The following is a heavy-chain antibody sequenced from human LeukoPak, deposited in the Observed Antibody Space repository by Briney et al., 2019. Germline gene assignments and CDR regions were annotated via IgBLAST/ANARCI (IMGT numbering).Heavy chain of an antibody. Sequence: PSETLSLTCTVSGGSISSCYWSWIRQPPGKGLEWIGYIYYSGSTNYNPSLKSRVTISVDTSKNQFSLKLSSVTAADTAVYYCARAAMVRGVPIYYFDYWGQGTLVTVSS. CDR2: IYYSGST. V-gene: IGHV4-59*01. J-gene: IGHJ4*02. CDR1: GGSISSCY. D-gene: IGHD3-10*01. CDR3: ARAAMVRGVPIYYFDY.